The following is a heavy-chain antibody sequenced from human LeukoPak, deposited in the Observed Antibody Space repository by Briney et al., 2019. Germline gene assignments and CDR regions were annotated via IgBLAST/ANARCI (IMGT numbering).Heavy chain of an antibody. V-gene: IGHV4-38-2*02. CDR1: GYSISSGYY. CDR2: IYHSGST. J-gene: IGHJ3*02. CDR3: ARDRGGNVGATPPDAFDI. Sequence: SETLSLTCTVSGYSISSGYYWGWIRQPPGKGLEWIGSIYHSGSTYYNPSLKSRVTISVDTSKNQFSLKLSSVTAADTAVYYCARDRGGNVGATPPDAFDIWGQGTMVTVSS. D-gene: IGHD1-26*01.